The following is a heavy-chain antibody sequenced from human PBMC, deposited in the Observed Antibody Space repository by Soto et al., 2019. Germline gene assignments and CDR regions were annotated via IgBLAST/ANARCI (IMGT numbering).Heavy chain of an antibody. J-gene: IGHJ5*01. V-gene: IGHV1-2*02. D-gene: IGHD3-10*01. CDR3: GRPSRGLSPNVGS. CDR2: INPNTGDT. CDR1: VFSVDTTYC. Sequence: QVQLVQSGAEVKKPGASVKVSCKASVFSVDTTYCIHWVRRAPGQGLEWMGSINPNTGDTNYAQEFQGRVTMTSDTSISTAHMEVSSLPSDDTAVYSWGRPSRGLSPNVGSWGYGAGVSVSS.